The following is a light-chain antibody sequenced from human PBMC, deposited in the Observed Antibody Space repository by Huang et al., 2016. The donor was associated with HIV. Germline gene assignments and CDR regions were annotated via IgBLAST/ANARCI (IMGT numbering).Light chain of an antibody. Sequence: EIVMTQSPATQSVSPGERVTLSCRASQSVGSNSAWYQQKPGQAPRLLIFGAYKRAIGIPPRFSGSGSGTEFTLTISSLQSEDFAVYYCQQYDTPPTTFGPGTRVDIK. CDR1: QSVGSN. J-gene: IGKJ3*01. CDR2: GAY. CDR3: QQYDTPPTT. V-gene: IGKV3-15*01.